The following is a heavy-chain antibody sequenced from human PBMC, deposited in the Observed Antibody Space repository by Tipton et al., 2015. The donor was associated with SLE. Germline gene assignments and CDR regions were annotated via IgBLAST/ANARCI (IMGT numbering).Heavy chain of an antibody. Sequence: SGPEVKVSCKASGGTFSSYAISWVRQAPGQGFEWMGGIIPIFGTANYAQKFQDRVTITADESTSTAYMELSSLRSEDTAVYYCARIVIIPTAMRYYYYYGMDVWGQGTTVTVSS. V-gene: IGHV1-69*01. CDR1: GGTFSSYA. CDR2: IIPIFGTA. D-gene: IGHD2-2*01. J-gene: IGHJ6*02. CDR3: ARIVIIPTAMRYYYYYGMDV.